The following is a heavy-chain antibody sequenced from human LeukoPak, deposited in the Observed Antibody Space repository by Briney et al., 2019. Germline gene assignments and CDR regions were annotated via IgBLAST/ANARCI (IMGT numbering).Heavy chain of an antibody. CDR1: GFTFSSYA. J-gene: IGHJ4*02. CDR2: ISYDGSNK. V-gene: IGHV3-30-3*01. D-gene: IGHD5-18*01. Sequence: PGRSLRLSCAASGFTFSSYAMHWVRQAPGKGLEWVAVISYDGSNKYYPDSVKGRFTISRDNSKNTLYLQMDSLRPEDTAVYYCTRCRDSYGSYTLFDYWGQGTLVTVSS. CDR3: TRCRDSYGSYTLFDY.